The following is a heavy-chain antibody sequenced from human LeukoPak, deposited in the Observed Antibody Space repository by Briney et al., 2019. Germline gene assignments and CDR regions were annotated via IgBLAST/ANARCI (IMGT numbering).Heavy chain of an antibody. CDR3: ARDRAVTMREVPKYNWFDP. CDR2: INPNSGGT. D-gene: IGHD4-17*01. J-gene: IGHJ5*02. CDR1: GYTFTGYY. Sequence: ASVKVSCKASGYTFTGYYMHWVRQAPGQGLEWMGWINPNSGGTNYAQKFQGRVTMTRDTSISTAYMELSRLRSDDTAVYYCARDRAVTMREVPKYNWFDPWGQGTLVTVSS. V-gene: IGHV1-2*02.